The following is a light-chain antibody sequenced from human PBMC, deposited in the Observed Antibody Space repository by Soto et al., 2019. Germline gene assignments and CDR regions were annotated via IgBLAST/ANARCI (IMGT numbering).Light chain of an antibody. CDR2: EVS. J-gene: IGLJ3*02. CDR3: RSFTSINPRV. V-gene: IGLV2-14*01. Sequence: QSALTQPASVSGSPGQSITISCTGTSSDVGGYNYVSWYQQHPGKAPKLMIYEVSNRPSGVSNRFSGSKSGNTASLTISGLQAEDEADYYCRSFTSINPRVFGGGTKLTVL. CDR1: SSDVGGYNY.